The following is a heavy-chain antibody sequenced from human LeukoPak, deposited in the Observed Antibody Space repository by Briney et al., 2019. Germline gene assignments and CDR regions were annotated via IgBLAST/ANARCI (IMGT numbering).Heavy chain of an antibody. V-gene: IGHV4-34*01. CDR1: GGSFSGYY. J-gene: IGHJ6*03. CDR2: INHSGST. CDR3: ARARLSFHSYYYMDV. Sequence: SETLSLTCAVYGGSFSGYYWSWIRQPPGKGLEWIGEINHSGSTNYNPSLKSRVTISVDTSKNQFSLKLSSVTAADTAVYYCARARLSFHSYYYMDVWGKGTTVTVSS. D-gene: IGHD2/OR15-2a*01.